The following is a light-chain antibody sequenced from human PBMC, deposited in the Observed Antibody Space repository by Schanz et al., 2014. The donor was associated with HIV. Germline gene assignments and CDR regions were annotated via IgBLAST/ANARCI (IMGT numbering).Light chain of an antibody. J-gene: IGLJ1*01. CDR2: DVS. CDR3: CSYTTTSTYV. CDR1: NSDIGGHDY. V-gene: IGLV2-14*03. Sequence: QSALTQPATVSGSPGQSITVSCTGTNSDIGGHDYVSWYQQHPGKAPKLMIYDVSNRPSGVSNRFSGSKSGNTASMTISGLQAEDEADYYCCSYTTTSTYVFGAGTKLTVL.